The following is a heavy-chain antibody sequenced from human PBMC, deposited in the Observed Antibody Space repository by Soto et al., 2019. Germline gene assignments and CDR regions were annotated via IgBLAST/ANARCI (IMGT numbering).Heavy chain of an antibody. CDR1: GGSFSGYY. J-gene: IGHJ4*02. D-gene: IGHD5-12*01. V-gene: IGHV4-59*01. Sequence: SETLSLTCAVYGGSFSGYYWSWIRQPPGKGLEWIGYMYYSGSTNYNPSLKSRVTISVDTSKNQFSLKLTSVTAADTAVYYCARRSGDDVFDYWGQGTLVTVSS. CDR3: ARRSGDDVFDY. CDR2: MYYSGST.